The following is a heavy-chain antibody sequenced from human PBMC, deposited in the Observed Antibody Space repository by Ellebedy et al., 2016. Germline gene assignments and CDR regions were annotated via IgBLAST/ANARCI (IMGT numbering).Heavy chain of an antibody. Sequence: GGSLRLXXAGSGFSLSNYAMTWVRQAPGPGLEWDSSISAIDGTYYADSVKGRFTISRDYSKNTLYLQMNSLRAEDTAVYYCARDKDPPGYRNSDHYGMDVWGQGTTVTVSS. CDR2: ISAIDGT. J-gene: IGHJ6*02. CDR1: GFSLSNYA. V-gene: IGHV3-23*01. D-gene: IGHD6-13*01. CDR3: ARDKDPPGYRNSDHYGMDV.